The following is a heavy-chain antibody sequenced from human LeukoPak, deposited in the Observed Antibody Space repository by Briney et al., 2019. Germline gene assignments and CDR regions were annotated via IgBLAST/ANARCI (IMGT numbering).Heavy chain of an antibody. J-gene: IGHJ2*01. CDR1: GGSFSENY. Sequence: SETLSLTCAVFGGSFSENYWSWSRQSPGKGLEWSGEINHSGSTSYSPSLKSGGTISLYKSKNQFSLKFTSVTPAATPLYSCATVGMIYRYFDVWGRRTLVTVSS. CDR2: INHSGST. CDR3: ATVGMIYRYFDV. V-gene: IGHV4-34*01. D-gene: IGHD3-22*01.